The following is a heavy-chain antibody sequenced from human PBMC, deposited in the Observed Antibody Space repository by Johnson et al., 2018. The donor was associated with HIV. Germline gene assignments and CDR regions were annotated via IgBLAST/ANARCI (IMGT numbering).Heavy chain of an antibody. CDR2: ISGSGGST. CDR3: AKEVLGGWYGIDAFDI. CDR1: GFTFSSYA. Sequence: VQLVESGGGLVKPGGSLRLSCAASGFTFSSYAMNWVRQAPGKGLEWVSGISGSGGSTYYADSVKGRFTISRDNSKNTLYLQMNSLRAEDTAVYYCAKEVLGGWYGIDAFDIWGQGTVVTVSS. V-gene: IGHV3-23*04. D-gene: IGHD2-15*01. J-gene: IGHJ3*02.